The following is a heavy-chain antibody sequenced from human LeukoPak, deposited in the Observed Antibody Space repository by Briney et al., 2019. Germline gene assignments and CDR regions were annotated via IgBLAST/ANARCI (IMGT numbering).Heavy chain of an antibody. Sequence: GGSLRLSCAASGFTFDDYAMHWVRQAPGKGLEWVSLISWDGGSTYYADSVKGRFTISRDNSKNSLYLQMNSLRAEDTAVYYCAKDQFNYYDSSGLTHWGQGTLVTVSS. CDR2: ISWDGGST. CDR1: GFTFDDYA. J-gene: IGHJ4*02. D-gene: IGHD3-22*01. CDR3: AKDQFNYYDSSGLTH. V-gene: IGHV3-43D*03.